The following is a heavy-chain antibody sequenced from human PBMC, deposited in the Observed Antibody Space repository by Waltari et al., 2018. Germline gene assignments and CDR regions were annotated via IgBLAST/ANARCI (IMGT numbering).Heavy chain of an antibody. Sequence: QVQLVESGGGVVQPGGSLRLSCAASGFTFRSYGMHWVRQAPGKGLEWVAFIRYDGSNKYYADSVKGRVTISRDNSKNALYLQMNSLRAEDTAVYYCATEGGTVTDWYFDLWGRGTLVTVSS. V-gene: IGHV3-30*02. CDR3: ATEGGTVTDWYFDL. J-gene: IGHJ2*01. CDR2: IRYDGSNK. D-gene: IGHD4-4*01. CDR1: GFTFRSYG.